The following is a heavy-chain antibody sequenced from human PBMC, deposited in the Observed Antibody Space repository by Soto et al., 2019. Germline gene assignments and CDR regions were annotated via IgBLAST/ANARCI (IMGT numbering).Heavy chain of an antibody. CDR3: ARGGRSSGGLNWFDP. D-gene: IGHD1-26*01. Sequence: SETLSLTCTVSGGSISSGGYYWSWIRQHPGTGLEWIGYIYYSGSTYYNPSLKSRVTISVDTSKNQFSLKLSSVTAADTAVYYCARGGRSSGGLNWFDPWGQGTLVTVSS. V-gene: IGHV4-31*03. CDR1: GGSISSGGYY. J-gene: IGHJ5*02. CDR2: IYYSGST.